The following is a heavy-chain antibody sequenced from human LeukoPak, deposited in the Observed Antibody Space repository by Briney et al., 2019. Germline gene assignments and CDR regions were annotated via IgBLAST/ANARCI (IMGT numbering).Heavy chain of an antibody. CDR3: AKDRSKRYFDWLLYQDY. Sequence: GGSQRLSCAASGFTFSSYAMSWVRQAPGKGLEWVSAISGSGGSTYYADSVKGRFTISRDNSKNTLYLQMNSLRAEDTAVYYCAKDRSKRYFDWLLYQDYWGQGTLVTVSS. J-gene: IGHJ4*02. D-gene: IGHD3-9*01. CDR2: ISGSGGST. V-gene: IGHV3-23*01. CDR1: GFTFSSYA.